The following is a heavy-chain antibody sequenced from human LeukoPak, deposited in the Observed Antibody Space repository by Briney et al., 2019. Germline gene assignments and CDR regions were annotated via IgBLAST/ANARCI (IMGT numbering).Heavy chain of an antibody. Sequence: PSGTLSLTCAVYGGSFSGYYWSWIRQPPGKGLEWIGEINHSGSTNYNPSLKSRVTISVDTSKNQFSLKLSSVTAADTAVYYCAQNYYDSSGYYYYDYWGQGTLVTVSS. CDR2: INHSGST. CDR1: GGSFSGYY. J-gene: IGHJ4*02. D-gene: IGHD3-22*01. CDR3: AQNYYDSSGYYYYDY. V-gene: IGHV4-34*01.